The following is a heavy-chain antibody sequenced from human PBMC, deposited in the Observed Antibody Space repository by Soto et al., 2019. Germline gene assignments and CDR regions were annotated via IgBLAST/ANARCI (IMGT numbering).Heavy chain of an antibody. J-gene: IGHJ4*02. CDR1: GFTFSSCA. CDR2: ISGSGGST. Sequence: GGSLNLSWSALGFTFSSCALSWVRQAPGKGLEWVSAISGSGGSTYYADSVKGRFTISRDNSKNTLYLQMNSLRAEDTAVYYCAKAVKTIFGGPYFDYWGQGTLVTVSS. V-gene: IGHV3-23*01. D-gene: IGHD3-3*01. CDR3: AKAVKTIFGGPYFDY.